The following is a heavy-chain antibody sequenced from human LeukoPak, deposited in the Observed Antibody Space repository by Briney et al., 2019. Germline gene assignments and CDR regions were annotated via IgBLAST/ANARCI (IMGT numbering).Heavy chain of an antibody. CDR1: GFTFSSYW. V-gene: IGHV3-7*01. CDR3: ARDTRSSWYLDNYGMDV. D-gene: IGHD6-13*01. CDR2: IKQDGSEK. J-gene: IGHJ6*02. Sequence: GGSLRLSCAASGFTFSSYWMSWVRQAPGKGLEWVANIKQDGSEKYYVDSVKGRFTISRDNAKSSLYLQMNSLRAEDTAVYYCARDTRSSWYLDNYGMDVWGQGTAVTVSS.